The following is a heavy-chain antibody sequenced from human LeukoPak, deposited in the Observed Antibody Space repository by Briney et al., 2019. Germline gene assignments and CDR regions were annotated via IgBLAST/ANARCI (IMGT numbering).Heavy chain of an antibody. J-gene: IGHJ6*02. CDR2: IYTSGST. CDR3: ARYPGDSSGYFSEFYYYGMDV. V-gene: IGHV4-4*07. CDR1: GGSISSYY. Sequence: PSETLSLTCTVSGGSISSYYWRWIRQPAGKALEWIGRIYTSGSTNYNPSLKSRVTMLVDTSKNQFSLELRSVTAADTAVYYCARYPGDSSGYFSEFYYYGMDVWGQGTTVTVSS. D-gene: IGHD3-22*01.